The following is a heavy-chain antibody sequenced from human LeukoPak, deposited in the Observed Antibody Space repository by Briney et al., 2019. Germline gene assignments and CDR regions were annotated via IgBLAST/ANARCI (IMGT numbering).Heavy chain of an antibody. CDR1: GFTFNSYG. D-gene: IGHD3-16*02. CDR2: IRYDGSNK. CDR3: AKEVSDYVWGSYRGYFDC. J-gene: IGHJ4*02. Sequence: GGSLRLSCAASGFTFNSYGMHWVRQAPGKGLEWVAFIRYDGSNKYYADSVKGRFTISRDNSKNTLYLQMNSMRAEDTAVYYCAKEVSDYVWGSYRGYFDCRGQGTLVTVSS. V-gene: IGHV3-30*02.